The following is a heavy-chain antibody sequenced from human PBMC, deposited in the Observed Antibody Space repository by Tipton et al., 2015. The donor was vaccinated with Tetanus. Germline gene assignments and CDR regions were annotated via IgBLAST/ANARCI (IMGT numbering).Heavy chain of an antibody. CDR2: ITGSGTII. J-gene: IGHJ4*02. CDR3: ARDIPLVGATLYFDY. Sequence: GSLRLSCAASGFSFSDYYLSWIRQAPGKGLEWVSYITGSGTIIHYADSVKGRFTVSRDNAKSSLYLQISSLTADDTAAYFCARDIPLVGATLYFDYWGQGALATVSS. D-gene: IGHD1-26*01. CDR1: GFSFSDYY. V-gene: IGHV3-11*01.